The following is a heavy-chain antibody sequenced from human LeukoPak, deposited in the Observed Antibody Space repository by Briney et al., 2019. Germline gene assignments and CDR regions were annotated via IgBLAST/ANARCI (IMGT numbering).Heavy chain of an antibody. CDR1: GFTFSTYS. CDR3: ARVTGSSWPYYYYYCMDV. V-gene: IGHV3-7*01. D-gene: IGHD6-13*01. Sequence: GGSLRLSCVASGFTFSTYSMNWVRQAPGKGLEWVANIKQDGSEKYYVDSVKGRFTISRDNAKNSLYLQMNSLRAEDTAVYYCARVTGSSWPYYYYYCMDVWGKGTTVTVSS. J-gene: IGHJ6*03. CDR2: IKQDGSEK.